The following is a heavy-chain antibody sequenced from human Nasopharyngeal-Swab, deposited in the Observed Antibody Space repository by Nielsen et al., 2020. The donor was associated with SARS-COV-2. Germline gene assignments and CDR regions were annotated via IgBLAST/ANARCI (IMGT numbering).Heavy chain of an antibody. V-gene: IGHV1-69*06. Sequence: WVRQAPGQGLEWTGGIIPIFGTANYAQKFQGRVTITADKSTSTAYMELSSLRSEDSAVYYCARDSTYYYDSSGSDGAFDIWGQGTMVTVSS. CDR3: ARDSTYYYDSSGSDGAFDI. CDR2: IIPIFGTA. J-gene: IGHJ3*02. D-gene: IGHD3-22*01.